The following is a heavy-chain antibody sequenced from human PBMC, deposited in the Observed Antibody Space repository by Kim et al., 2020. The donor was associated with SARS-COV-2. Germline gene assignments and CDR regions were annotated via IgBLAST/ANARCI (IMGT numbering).Heavy chain of an antibody. V-gene: IGHV3-23*01. J-gene: IGHJ4*02. Sequence: DSVKGRFTISRDNSKNTLYLQMNSLRAEDTAVYYCAKQGGKAVVGFGVDYWGQGTLVTVSS. CDR3: AKQGGKAVVGFGVDY. D-gene: IGHD6-19*01.